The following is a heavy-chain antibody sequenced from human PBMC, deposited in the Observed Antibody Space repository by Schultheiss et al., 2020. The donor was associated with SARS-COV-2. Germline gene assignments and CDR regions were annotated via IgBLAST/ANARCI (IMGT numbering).Heavy chain of an antibody. D-gene: IGHD3-16*01. CDR2: INSDGSST. Sequence: GESLKISCAASGFTFSSHWMHWVRQAPGKGLVWVSRINSDGSSTTYADSVKGRFTISRDNAKNSLYLQMNSLRAEDTAVYYCARGYDYVWGGTAYYYYGMDVWGQGTTFTVSS. V-gene: IGHV3-74*01. CDR3: ARGYDYVWGGTAYYYYGMDV. CDR1: GFTFSSHW. J-gene: IGHJ6*02.